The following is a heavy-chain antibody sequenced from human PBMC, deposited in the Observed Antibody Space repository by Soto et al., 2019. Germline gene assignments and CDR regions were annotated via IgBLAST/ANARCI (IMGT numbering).Heavy chain of an antibody. CDR2: IYSGGYT. CDR3: GVLGGNSENDY. D-gene: IGHD2-21*02. J-gene: IGHJ4*02. Sequence: EVQLVETGGGLIQPGGSLRLSCAASGFIVSSNYMSWVRQAPGKGLEWVSVIYSGGYTYYPDSVKGRFTISRDNAKNTGYLQINSLRAEDTSVYYCGVLGGNSENDYWGQGTLVTVSS. CDR1: GFIVSSNY. V-gene: IGHV3-53*02.